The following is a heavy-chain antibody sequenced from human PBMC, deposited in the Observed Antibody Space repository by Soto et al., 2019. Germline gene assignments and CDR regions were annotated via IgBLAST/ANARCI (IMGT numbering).Heavy chain of an antibody. CDR2: ISGSGGST. CDR1: GFTFSSYA. J-gene: IGHJ4*02. D-gene: IGHD3-22*01. Sequence: GGSLRLSCAASGFTFSSYAMSWVRQAPGKGLEWVSAISGSGGSTYYADSVEGRFTISRDNSKNTLYLQMNSLRAEDTAVYYCAKPNYYDGSGYYFFDYWGQGTLVTVSS. CDR3: AKPNYYDGSGYYFFDY. V-gene: IGHV3-23*01.